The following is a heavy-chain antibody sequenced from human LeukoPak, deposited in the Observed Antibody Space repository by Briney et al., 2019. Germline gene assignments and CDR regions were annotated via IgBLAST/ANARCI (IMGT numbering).Heavy chain of an antibody. V-gene: IGHV1-46*01. CDR3: ARSFGAVPGQFDY. CDR1: GYTFTSYH. J-gene: IGHJ4*02. D-gene: IGHD2-2*01. Sequence: ASVKVSCKASGYTFTSYHMDWVRQAPGQGLEWMGIINVSSGSTTYAQRFQGRVTMTRDTSTSTPYMELSSLRSEDTAIYYCARSFGAVPGQFDYWGQGTLVTVSS. CDR2: INVSSGST.